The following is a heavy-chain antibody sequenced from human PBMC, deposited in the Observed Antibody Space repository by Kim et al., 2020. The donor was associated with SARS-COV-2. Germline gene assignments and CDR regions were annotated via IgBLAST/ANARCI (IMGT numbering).Heavy chain of an antibody. CDR3: AHKGSSWYREYCQH. J-gene: IGHJ1*01. V-gene: IGHV2-5*02. D-gene: IGHD6-13*01. Sequence: SGPTLVNPTQTLTLTCTFSGFSLSTGGVGVGWIRQPPGKALEWLALIYWDDDKRYSPSLKSRLTITKDTSKNQVVLTMTNMDPVDTATYYCAHKGSSWYREYCQHWGQGTLVTVSS. CDR1: GFSLSTGGVG. CDR2: IYWDDDK.